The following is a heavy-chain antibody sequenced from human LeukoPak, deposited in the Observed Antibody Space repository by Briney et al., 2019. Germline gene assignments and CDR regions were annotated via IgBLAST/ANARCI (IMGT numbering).Heavy chain of an antibody. CDR2: TAGSGTSK. J-gene: IGHJ4*02. D-gene: IGHD3-22*01. CDR1: GFTFYNFA. V-gene: IGHV3-23*01. Sequence: GSLRLSCVASGFTFYNFAMSWVRQAPGRGLEWASSTAGSGTSKDYADSVKGRFTISKDKSKNTLYLQMDNLRAEDTGVYFCARLPTFYYDSSGYHYDYWGQGTLVTVSS. CDR3: ARLPTFYYDSSGYHYDY.